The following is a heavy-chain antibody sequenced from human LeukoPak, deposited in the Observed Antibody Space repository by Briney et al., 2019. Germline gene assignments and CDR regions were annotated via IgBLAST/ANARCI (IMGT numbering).Heavy chain of an antibody. CDR2: IIPIFGTA. D-gene: IGHD2-2*01. CDR3: ARDCSSTSCYDYYYYGMDV. CDR1: GGTFSSYA. V-gene: IGHV1-69*05. Sequence: SVKVSCKASGGTFSSYAISWVRQAPGQGLEWMGGIIPIFGTANYAQKFQGRVTITTDESTSTAYMELSSLRSEDTAVYYCARDCSSTSCYDYYYYGMDVWGQGTTVTVSS. J-gene: IGHJ6*02.